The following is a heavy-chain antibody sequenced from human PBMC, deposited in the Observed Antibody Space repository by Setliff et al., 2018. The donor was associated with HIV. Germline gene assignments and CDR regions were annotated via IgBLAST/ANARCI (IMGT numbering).Heavy chain of an antibody. D-gene: IGHD7-27*01. Sequence: SETLSLTCTVSSDSIRFYYWTWIRQPPGEGLEWIGNVYYTGSTNYNPSLKSRITISIDTSKSQFSLKLTSVAAADTAVYYCARCRLNGGFNLWGQGTLVTVSS. V-gene: IGHV4-59*01. CDR3: ARCRLNGGFNL. J-gene: IGHJ5*02. CDR1: SDSIRFYY. CDR2: VYYTGST.